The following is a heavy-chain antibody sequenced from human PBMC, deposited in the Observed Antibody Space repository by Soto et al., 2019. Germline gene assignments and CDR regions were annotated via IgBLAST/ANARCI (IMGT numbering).Heavy chain of an antibody. J-gene: IGHJ3*02. Sequence: SETLSLTCTVSGGSISSYYWSWIRQPPGKGLEWFGYIYYSGSTNYDPSLKSRVTISVDTSKNQFSLKLSSVTAADTAVYYCGREYVEMATITRAFDIWGQGTMVTVSS. CDR1: GGSISSYY. CDR2: IYYSGST. V-gene: IGHV4-59*01. CDR3: GREYVEMATITRAFDI. D-gene: IGHD5-12*01.